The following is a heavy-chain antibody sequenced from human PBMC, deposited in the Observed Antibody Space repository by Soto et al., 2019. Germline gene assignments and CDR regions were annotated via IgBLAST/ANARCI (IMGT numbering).Heavy chain of an antibody. CDR2: ISYDGSNK. D-gene: IGHD3-16*01. V-gene: IGHV3-30-3*01. CDR1: GFTFSSYA. J-gene: IGHJ4*02. Sequence: PGGSLRLSCAASGFTFSSYAMHWVRQAPGKGLEWVAVISYDGSNKYYADSVKGRFTISRDNSKNTLYLQMNSLRAEDTAVYYCARDRGSYSDYWGQGTLVTVSS. CDR3: ARDRGSYSDY.